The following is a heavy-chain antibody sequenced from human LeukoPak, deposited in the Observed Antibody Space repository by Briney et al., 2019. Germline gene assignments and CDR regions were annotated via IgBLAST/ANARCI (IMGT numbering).Heavy chain of an antibody. D-gene: IGHD3-10*01. J-gene: IGHJ1*01. Sequence: SETLSLTCTVSGYSISSGYYWGWIRQPPGKGLEWIGSIYHSGSTNYNPSLKSRVTISVDTSKNQFSLKLSSVTAADTAVYYCAREEKLLFPDYGSGSYTAEYFQHWGQGTLVTVSS. CDR3: AREEKLLFPDYGSGSYTAEYFQH. CDR2: IYHSGST. CDR1: GYSISSGYY. V-gene: IGHV4-38-2*02.